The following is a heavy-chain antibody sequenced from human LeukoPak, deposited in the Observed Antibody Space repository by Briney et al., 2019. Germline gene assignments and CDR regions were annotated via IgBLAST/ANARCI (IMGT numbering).Heavy chain of an antibody. D-gene: IGHD6-19*01. V-gene: IGHV4-59*01. CDR1: GCSISSYY. J-gene: IGHJ3*02. Sequence: PSETLTLTCTASGCSISSYYWSWIRQPPGKGLEWIGYIYYSGSTNYNPSLMSRVTISSDTSKKQFFLKLISVTAADTAVYYCARAISSSGWHRDAFEIWGQGTMVTVSS. CDR3: ARAISSSGWHRDAFEI. CDR2: IYYSGST.